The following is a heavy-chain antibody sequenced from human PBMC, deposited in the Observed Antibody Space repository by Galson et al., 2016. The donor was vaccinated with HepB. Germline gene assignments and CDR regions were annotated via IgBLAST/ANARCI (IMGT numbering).Heavy chain of an antibody. CDR1: GASITDYTW. Sequence: SETLSLTCAVSGASITDYTWWHWVRQPPGKGLEWIGEIFHDGSSNFNPSLKSRVTISVDKSNNHFSLELRSVTAADTAVYYCVKGGDYCLPSWGQGTPVTVSS. CDR3: VKGGDYCLPS. D-gene: IGHD2-21*02. J-gene: IGHJ5*02. V-gene: IGHV4-4*02. CDR2: IFHDGSS.